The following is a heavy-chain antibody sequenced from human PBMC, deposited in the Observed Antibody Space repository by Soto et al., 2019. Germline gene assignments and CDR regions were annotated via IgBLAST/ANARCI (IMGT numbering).Heavy chain of an antibody. J-gene: IGHJ5*02. D-gene: IGHD3-3*01. CDR1: GGSISSYY. Sequence: SETLSLTCTVSGGSISSYYWSWIRQPPGKGLEWIGYIYYSGSTNYNPSLKSRVTISVDTSKNQFSLKLSSVTAADTAVYYCARERAVTIFGVAGNWFDPWGQGTLVTVSS. CDR3: ARERAVTIFGVAGNWFDP. CDR2: IYYSGST. V-gene: IGHV4-59*01.